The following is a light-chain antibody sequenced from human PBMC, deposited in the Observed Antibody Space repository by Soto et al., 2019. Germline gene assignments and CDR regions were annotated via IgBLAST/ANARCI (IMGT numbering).Light chain of an antibody. Sequence: QSVLTQPPSVSGAPGQRVTISCTGSSSNIGTGYDVHWYQQLPGTAPKLLIYGSSNRPSGVPDRFSGSKSGTSASLAITGLQAEDEADYYCQSYDSSLSGWVFGGGTKL. CDR2: GSS. CDR1: SSNIGTGYD. J-gene: IGLJ3*02. V-gene: IGLV1-40*01. CDR3: QSYDSSLSGWV.